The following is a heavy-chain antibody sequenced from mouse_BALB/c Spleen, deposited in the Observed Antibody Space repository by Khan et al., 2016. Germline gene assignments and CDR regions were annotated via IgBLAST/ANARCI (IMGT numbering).Heavy chain of an antibody. CDR2: IYPGDGDT. J-gene: IGHJ4*01. Sequence: VQLQESGAELARPGASVKLSCKASGYTFTSYWMQWVKQRPGQGLEWIGAIYPGDGDTRYTQKFKGMATLTADKSSSTAYMQLSSLASEDSAVNYCAPMITDAMDYWGQGTSVTVSS. D-gene: IGHD2-4*01. CDR1: GYTFTSYW. V-gene: IGHV1-87*01. CDR3: APMITDAMDY.